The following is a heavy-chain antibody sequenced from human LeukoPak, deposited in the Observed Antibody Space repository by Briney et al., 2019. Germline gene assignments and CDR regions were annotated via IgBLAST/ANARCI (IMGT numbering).Heavy chain of an antibody. D-gene: IGHD3-22*01. CDR2: INWNSVST. Sequence: GGSLRLSCAASGFKFDDYGMSWVRQVPGKELEWVSGINWNSVSTSYADSVKGRFTVSRDNAKNSLYLQMSSLRVEDTALYYCTRDVGYSYESSAYYDGGDYWGHGTLVTVSS. CDR1: GFKFDDYG. J-gene: IGHJ4*01. V-gene: IGHV3-20*04. CDR3: TRDVGYSYESSAYYDGGDY.